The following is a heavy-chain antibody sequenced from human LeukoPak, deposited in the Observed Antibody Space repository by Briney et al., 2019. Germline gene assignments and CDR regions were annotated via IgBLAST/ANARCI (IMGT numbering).Heavy chain of an antibody. CDR3: TRDSPSDGTIDY. Sequence: QSGGSLRLSCTASGFTFGDYAMSWFRQAPGKGLEWVGFIRSKAYGGTTEYAASVKGRFTISRDDSKSTAYLQMNSLKTEDTAVYYCTRDSPSDGTIDYWGQGTLVTVSS. CDR2: IRSKAYGGTT. CDR1: GFTFGDYA. J-gene: IGHJ4*02. V-gene: IGHV3-49*03.